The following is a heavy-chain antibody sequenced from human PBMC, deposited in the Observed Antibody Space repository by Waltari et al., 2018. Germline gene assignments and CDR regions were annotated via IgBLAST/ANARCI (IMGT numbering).Heavy chain of an antibody. CDR2: ISGSGGST. J-gene: IGHJ4*02. D-gene: IGHD6-19*01. V-gene: IGHV3-23*04. CDR1: GFTFSSYA. CDR3: AKDRGQWLVRGYFDY. Sequence: EVQLVEPGGGLVQPGGSLRLSCAASGFTFSSYAMSWVRQAPGKGLEWVSAISGSGGSTYYADSVKGRFTISRDNSKNTLYMQMDSLRAEDTAVYYCAKDRGQWLVRGYFDYWGQGTLVTVSS.